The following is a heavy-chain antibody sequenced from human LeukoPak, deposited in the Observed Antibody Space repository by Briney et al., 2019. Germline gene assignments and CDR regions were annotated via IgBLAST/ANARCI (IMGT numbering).Heavy chain of an antibody. V-gene: IGHV1-69*02. D-gene: IGHD4-11*01. CDR2: TIPILGIA. CDR1: GGTFSSYT. J-gene: IGHJ3*02. Sequence: SVKVSCKASGGTFSSYTISWVRQAPGQGLEWKGRTIPILGIANYAQKFQGRVAITADKSTSTAYMELSSLRSEDTAVYYCASQVQYQTAFDIWGQGTMVTVSS. CDR3: ASQVQYQTAFDI.